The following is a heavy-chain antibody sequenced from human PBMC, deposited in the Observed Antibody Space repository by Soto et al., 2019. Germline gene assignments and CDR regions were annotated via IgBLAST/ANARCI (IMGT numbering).Heavy chain of an antibody. CDR1: GFTFSSYG. D-gene: IGHD1-20*01. CDR3: AKDIKRVVHQVGYFDY. V-gene: IGHV3-30*18. Sequence: GGSLRLSCAASGFTFSSYGMHWVRQAPGKGLEWVAVISYDGSNKYYADSVKGRFTISRDNSKNTLYLQMNSLRAEDTAVYYCAKDIKRVVHQVGYFDYWGQGTLVTVSS. CDR2: ISYDGSNK. J-gene: IGHJ4*02.